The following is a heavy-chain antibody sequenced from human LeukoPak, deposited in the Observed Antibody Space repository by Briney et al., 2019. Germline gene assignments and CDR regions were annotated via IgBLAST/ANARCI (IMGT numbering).Heavy chain of an antibody. CDR1: GGSISDNNW. J-gene: IGHJ4*02. Sequence: SETLSLTCAVSGGSISDNNWWNWVRQPPGKGLEWIGEINHSGSTNYNPSLKSRVTISVDTSKNQFSLKLSSVTAADTAVYYCARKRRYYYDSSGYPFDYWGQGTLVTVSS. V-gene: IGHV4-4*02. CDR2: INHSGST. CDR3: ARKRRYYYDSSGYPFDY. D-gene: IGHD3-22*01.